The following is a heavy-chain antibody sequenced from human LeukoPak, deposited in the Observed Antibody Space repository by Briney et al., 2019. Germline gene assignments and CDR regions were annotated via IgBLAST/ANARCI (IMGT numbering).Heavy chain of an antibody. J-gene: IGHJ6*03. CDR3: ARGPLVLWHYYYYYMDV. V-gene: IGHV4-30-2*01. CDR1: GGSISSGDYP. CDR2: IFHTGHT. Sequence: SETLSLTCAVSGGSISSGDYPWSWIRQPPGKGLEWIGYIFHTGHTPYNPSLRSRVTISADTSKNQFSLKLSSVTAADTAVYYCARGPLVLWHYYYYYMDVWGKGTTVTVSS. D-gene: IGHD3-16*01.